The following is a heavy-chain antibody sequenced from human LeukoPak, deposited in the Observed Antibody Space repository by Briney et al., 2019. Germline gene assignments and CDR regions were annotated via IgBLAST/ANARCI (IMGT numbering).Heavy chain of an antibody. CDR1: GGSFSGYY. J-gene: IGHJ4*02. CDR2: INHSGST. D-gene: IGHD1-26*01. CDR3: ARGHSVGAYDY. Sequence: SETLSLTCAVYGGSFSGYYWSWTRQPPGKGLEWIGEINHSGSTNYNPSLKSRVTISVDTSKNQFSLKLSSVTAADTAVYYCARGHSVGAYDYWGQGTLVTVSS. V-gene: IGHV4-34*01.